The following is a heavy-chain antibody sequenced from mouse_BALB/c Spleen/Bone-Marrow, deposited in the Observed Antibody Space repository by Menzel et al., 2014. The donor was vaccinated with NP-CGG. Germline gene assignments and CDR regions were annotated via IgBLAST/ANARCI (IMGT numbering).Heavy chain of an antibody. V-gene: IGHV1-9*01. D-gene: IGHD2-3*01. J-gene: IGHJ2*01. CDR2: IFPGSGSS. CDR3: TRWGWSFDY. CDR1: GYTFSSYW. Sequence: LQESGAELMKPGASVKISCKATGYTFSSYWIEWVKQRPGHGLEWIGEIFPGSGSSNYNEKFKGKATITADTSSNTAYMQLSSLTPEDSAVYYRTRWGWSFDYWGQGTTLTVSS.